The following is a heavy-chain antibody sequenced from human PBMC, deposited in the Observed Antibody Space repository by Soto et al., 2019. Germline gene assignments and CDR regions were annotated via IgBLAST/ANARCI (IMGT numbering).Heavy chain of an antibody. D-gene: IGHD2-2*01. CDR2: IDYSGST. CDR1: SAPVSSSTYT. CDR3: ASLHGYCSSSSGHGLDATDV. V-gene: IGHV4-39*01. Sequence: QLQLQESGPGLVKPSETLSLTCTVSSAPVSSSTYTWGWIRQPPGKGLEWIGSIDYSGSTYYTPSRNSVVTVSVDEFHDRFSLQVTCVTAADAAVSYCASLHGYCSSSSGHGLDATDVGGHGTTFAFSS. J-gene: IGHJ6*02.